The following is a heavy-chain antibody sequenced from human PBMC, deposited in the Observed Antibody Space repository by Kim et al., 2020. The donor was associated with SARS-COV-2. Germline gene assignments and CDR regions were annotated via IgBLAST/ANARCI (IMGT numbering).Heavy chain of an antibody. CDR3: ARGGCSGLTAVDWFDP. CDR2: IYHSGTT. J-gene: IGHJ5*02. CDR1: GVSIRQNW. V-gene: IGHV4-4*02. Sequence: SETLSLTCAVSGVSIRQNWWSWVRQSPGKGLEWIGDIYHSGTTNYNPSLKSRVTMSVDTSKNQFYLNLISMTLADTAMYYCARGGCSGLTAVDWFDPWGQGTLVAVS. D-gene: IGHD6-25*01.